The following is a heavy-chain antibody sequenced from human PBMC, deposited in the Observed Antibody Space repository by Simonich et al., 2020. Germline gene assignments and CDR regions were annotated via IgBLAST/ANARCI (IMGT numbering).Heavy chain of an antibody. V-gene: IGHV3-21*01. CDR3: ARDVDTAMVFDY. CDR2: ISSSRSYI. D-gene: IGHD5-18*01. Sequence: EVQLVESGGGLVKPGGSLRLSCAASGFTFSSYSMNWVRQAPGKGLVWVSSISSSRSYIYYADSVKGRFNISRDNAKNSLYLQMNSLRAEDTAVYYCARDVDTAMVFDYWGQGTLVTVSS. J-gene: IGHJ4*02. CDR1: GFTFSSYS.